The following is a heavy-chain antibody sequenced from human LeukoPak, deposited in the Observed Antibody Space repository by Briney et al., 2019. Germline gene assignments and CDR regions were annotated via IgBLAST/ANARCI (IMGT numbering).Heavy chain of an antibody. Sequence: GASVKVSCKASGYTFTSYYMHWVRQAPGQGLEWMGIINPSGGSTSYAQKFQGRVTMTEDTSTDTAYMELSSLRSEDTAVYYCATGFVRSRALYAFDIWGQGTMVTVSS. D-gene: IGHD3-10*02. CDR1: GYTFTSYY. CDR2: INPSGGST. J-gene: IGHJ3*02. CDR3: ATGFVRSRALYAFDI. V-gene: IGHV1-46*01.